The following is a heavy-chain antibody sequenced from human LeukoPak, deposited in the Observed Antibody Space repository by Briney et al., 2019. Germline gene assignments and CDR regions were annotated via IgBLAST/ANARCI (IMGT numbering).Heavy chain of an antibody. V-gene: IGHV3-13*01. Sequence: PGGSLRLSCAASGFTFSSYDMHWVRQATGKGLEWVSAIGTAGDTYYPGSVKGRFTISRENAKNSLYLQMNSLRAGDTAVYYCARFSGLLRGMDVWGQGTTVTVSS. D-gene: IGHD7-27*01. J-gene: IGHJ6*02. CDR2: IGTAGDT. CDR1: GFTFSSYD. CDR3: ARFSGLLRGMDV.